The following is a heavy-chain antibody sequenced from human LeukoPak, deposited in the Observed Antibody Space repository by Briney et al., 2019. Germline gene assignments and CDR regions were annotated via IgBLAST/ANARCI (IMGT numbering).Heavy chain of an antibody. V-gene: IGHV3-21*01. Sequence: KTGGSLRLSCAASGFTFSSYSMNWVRQAPGKGLEWVSSISSSSSYIYYADSVKGRFTTSRDNAKNSLYLQMNSLRAEDTAVYYCATDKAYDSSGYLGDYWGQGTLVTVSS. D-gene: IGHD3-22*01. J-gene: IGHJ4*02. CDR2: ISSSSSYI. CDR3: ATDKAYDSSGYLGDY. CDR1: GFTFSSYS.